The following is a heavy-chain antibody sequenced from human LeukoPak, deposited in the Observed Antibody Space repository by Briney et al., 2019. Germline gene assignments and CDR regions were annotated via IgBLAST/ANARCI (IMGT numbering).Heavy chain of an antibody. J-gene: IGHJ4*02. Sequence: SETLSLTCAVSGGSISSGGYSWSWIRQPPGKGLEWIGYIYHSGSTYYNPSLKSRVTISVDRSKNQFSLKLSSVTAADTAVYYCARGPHCSGGSCHSVSDYWGQGTLVTVSS. CDR2: IYHSGST. CDR1: GGSISSGGYS. CDR3: ARGPHCSGGSCHSVSDY. D-gene: IGHD2-15*01. V-gene: IGHV4-30-2*01.